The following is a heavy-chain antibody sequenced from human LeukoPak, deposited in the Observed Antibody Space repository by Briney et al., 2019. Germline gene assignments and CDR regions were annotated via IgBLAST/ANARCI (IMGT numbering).Heavy chain of an antibody. CDR3: ARGHTAVTRHFDF. CDR2: ISSGSSAI. D-gene: IGHD4-17*01. V-gene: IGHV3-21*01. J-gene: IGHJ4*02. Sequence: GGSLRLSCEASGFTFTTYSMTWVRQAPGKGLEWVSIISSGSSAIFSADALRGRFTIPRDDAKNLLYLDMNSLRAEDTAVYYCARGHTAVTRHFDFWGQGTLVTVSS. CDR1: GFTFTTYS.